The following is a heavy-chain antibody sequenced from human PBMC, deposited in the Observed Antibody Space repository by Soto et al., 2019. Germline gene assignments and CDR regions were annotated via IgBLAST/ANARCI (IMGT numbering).Heavy chain of an antibody. CDR1: GFTFSSYG. V-gene: IGHV3-30*18. Sequence: QVQLVESGGGVVQPGRSLRLSCAASGFTFSSYGMHWVRQAPGKGLEWVAVISYDGSNKYYADSVKVRFTISRDNSKNTLYLQMNSLRAEDTAVYYCAKGWDYWGQGTLVTVSS. J-gene: IGHJ4*02. CDR3: AKGWDY. D-gene: IGHD2-15*01. CDR2: ISYDGSNK.